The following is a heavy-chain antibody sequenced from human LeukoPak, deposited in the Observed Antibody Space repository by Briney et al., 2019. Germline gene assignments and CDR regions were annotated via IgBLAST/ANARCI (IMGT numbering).Heavy chain of an antibody. J-gene: IGHJ4*02. V-gene: IGHV3-30*03. CDR2: ISYDGSNK. Sequence: GGSLRLSCAASGFTFSSYVMNWVRQAPGKGLEWVAVISYDGSNKYYADSVKGRFTISRDNSKNTLYLQMNSLRAEDTAVYYCARASYDILTGYYIGYWGQGTLVTVSS. CDR1: GFTFSSYV. D-gene: IGHD3-9*01. CDR3: ARASYDILTGYYIGY.